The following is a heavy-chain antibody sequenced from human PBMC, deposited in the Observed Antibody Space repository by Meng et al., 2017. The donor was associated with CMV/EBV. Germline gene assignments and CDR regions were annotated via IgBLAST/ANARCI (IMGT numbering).Heavy chain of an antibody. CDR1: GGSISSGDYY. CDR2: IYYSGST. J-gene: IGHJ4*02. V-gene: IGHV4-30-4*08. CDR3: ARVGRTSCYDY. D-gene: IGHD2-2*01. Sequence: QVQLQGAGPGLVKPSQTLSLTCTGSGGSISSGDYYWSWIRQPPGKGLEWIGYIYYSGSTYYNPSLKSRVTISVDTSKNQFSLKLSSVTAADTAVYYCARVGRTSCYDYWGQGTLVTVSS.